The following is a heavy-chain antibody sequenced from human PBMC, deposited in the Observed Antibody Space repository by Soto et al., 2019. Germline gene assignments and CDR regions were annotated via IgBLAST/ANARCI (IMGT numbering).Heavy chain of an antibody. Sequence: SETLSLTCAVYGGSFSDYYWTWIRQPPGKGLEWIGEIHHSGSTNYNPSLKSRVTISVDTSKNQFSLKLSSVTAADTAVYYCAREVDSSGYAGPFDYWGQGTLVTVSS. CDR1: GGSFSDYY. J-gene: IGHJ4*02. V-gene: IGHV4-34*09. CDR3: AREVDSSGYAGPFDY. CDR2: IHHSGST. D-gene: IGHD3-22*01.